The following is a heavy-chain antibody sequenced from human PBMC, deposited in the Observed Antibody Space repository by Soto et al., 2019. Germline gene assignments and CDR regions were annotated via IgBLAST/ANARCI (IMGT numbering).Heavy chain of an antibody. V-gene: IGHV3-23*01. D-gene: IGHD2-21*02. CDR2: ISDRPTGHT. J-gene: IGHJ4*02. Sequence: SVGSLSLSCVASGFTFSHYTLNWVRRAPGKGLEWVSTISDRPTGHTHYAESVRGRFTISRDDSRDTVFLQMDSLRAEDTAVYYCTTRMTAHFDYWGQGVLVTVSS. CDR3: TTRMTAHFDY. CDR1: GFTFSHYT.